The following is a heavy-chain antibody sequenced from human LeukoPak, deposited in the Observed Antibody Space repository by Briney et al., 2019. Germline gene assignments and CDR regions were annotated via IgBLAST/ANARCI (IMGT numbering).Heavy chain of an antibody. J-gene: IGHJ4*02. V-gene: IGHV4-39*01. CDR2: IYYSGSA. D-gene: IGHD3-10*01. CDR1: GGSISSSSYH. Sequence: SETLSLTCSVSGGSISSSSYHWGWIRQSPGKGLEWIGSIYYSGSAYYNPSLKSRLTISVDTSKNQFSLKLNSVTAADTAVYYCARCISMVRGVIGPPDYWGQGTLVTVSS. CDR3: ARCISMVRGVIGPPDY.